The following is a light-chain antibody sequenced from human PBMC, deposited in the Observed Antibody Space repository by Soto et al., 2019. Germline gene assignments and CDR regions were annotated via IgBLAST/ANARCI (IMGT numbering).Light chain of an antibody. V-gene: IGKV1-9*01. J-gene: IGKJ3*01. CDR1: QGIANF. CDR2: GAS. Sequence: IQLTQSPSSLSASVGDRVTISCRASQGIANFLAWYQQKPGKAPKLLIYGASTLQSGVPSRFSGSGSGTDFTLTISILPPEDLATYYCQHLNSFPIPFGPGTKVDIK. CDR3: QHLNSFPIP.